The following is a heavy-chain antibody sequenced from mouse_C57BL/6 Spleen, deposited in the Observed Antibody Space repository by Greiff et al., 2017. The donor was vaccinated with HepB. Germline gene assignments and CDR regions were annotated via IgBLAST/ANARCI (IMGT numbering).Heavy chain of an antibody. Sequence: VQLQQPGAELVMPGASVKLSCKASGYTFTSYWMHWVKQRPGQGLEWIGEIDPSDSYTNYNQKFRGKSTLTVDKSSSTAYMELSSLTSEDSAVYYCARWGSNYFDDWGQGTTLTVSS. D-gene: IGHD1-1*01. CDR3: ARWGSNYFDD. J-gene: IGHJ2*01. CDR2: IDPSDSYT. CDR1: GYTFTSYW. V-gene: IGHV1-69*01.